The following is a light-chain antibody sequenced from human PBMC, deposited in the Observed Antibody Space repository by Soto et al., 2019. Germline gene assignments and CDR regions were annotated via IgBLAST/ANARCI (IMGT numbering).Light chain of an antibody. V-gene: IGKV2D-29*02. Sequence: DVVMTQTPLSLSVTPGQPASISCKSSQSLLHITGETFLFWYLQKPGQSPQLLIYEVSTRVSGVPDRFSGSGSGTDFTPEISRVETEDVGIYYCMQSTQLPPTFGQGTRLEIK. CDR1: QSLLHITGETF. CDR3: MQSTQLPPT. J-gene: IGKJ5*01. CDR2: EVS.